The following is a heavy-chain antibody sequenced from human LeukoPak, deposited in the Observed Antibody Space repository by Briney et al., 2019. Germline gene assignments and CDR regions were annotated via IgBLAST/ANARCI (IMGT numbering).Heavy chain of an antibody. J-gene: IGHJ4*02. CDR3: ARDSIAAAGNFDY. CDR1: GFTFSSYS. CDR2: ISRSSSYI. D-gene: IGHD6-13*01. Sequence: PGGSLRLSCAASGFTFSSYSMNWVRQAPGKGLEWVSSISRSSSYIYYADSVKGRFTISRDNAKNSLYLQMNSLRAEDTAVYYCARDSIAAAGNFDYWGQGTLVTVSS. V-gene: IGHV3-21*01.